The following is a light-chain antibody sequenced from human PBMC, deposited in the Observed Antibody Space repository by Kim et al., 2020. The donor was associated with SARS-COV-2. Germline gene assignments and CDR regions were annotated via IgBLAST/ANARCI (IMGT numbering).Light chain of an antibody. CDR3: QHFGAYSPWT. CDR1: QSVYDW. J-gene: IGKJ1*01. V-gene: IGKV1-5*03. Sequence: SVGDRVTLTCRASQSVYDWLAWYQQKPGKAPKVLIYRASGLQSGVPSRFTGSGYGTEFTLTISNLQPDDFATYYCQHFGAYSPWTFGQGTKVDIK. CDR2: RAS.